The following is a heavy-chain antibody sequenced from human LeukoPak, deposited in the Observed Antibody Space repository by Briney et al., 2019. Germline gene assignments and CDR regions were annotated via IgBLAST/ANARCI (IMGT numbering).Heavy chain of an antibody. D-gene: IGHD3/OR15-3a*01. CDR2: ISLATGAP. Sequence: ASVKVSCKASGYTFTNYGISWVRQAPGQGLEWVAWISLATGAPSYAQKFQGRVTLTTDTSTSTAYMELRSLRSDDTAVYYCARDQFGLVIDAFDIWGQGTMVTVSS. CDR1: GYTFTNYG. J-gene: IGHJ3*02. CDR3: ARDQFGLVIDAFDI. V-gene: IGHV1-18*01.